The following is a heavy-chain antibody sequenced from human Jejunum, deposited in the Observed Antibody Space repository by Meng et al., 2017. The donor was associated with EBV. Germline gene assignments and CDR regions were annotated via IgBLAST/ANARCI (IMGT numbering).Heavy chain of an antibody. J-gene: IGHJ4*02. CDR1: GFIFSDYA. V-gene: IGHV3-30-3*01. CDR2: ISYDGSNK. Sequence: QVRLVEAGGGVVQPGMSLRLSCAASGFIFSDYAMHWVRQAPGKGLEWVALISYDGSNKYYADSVKGRFTISRDSSKNTLFLQMNSLRTEDTAVYYCTGEIRGFYSAYWGQGALVTVSS. CDR3: TGEIRGFYSAY. D-gene: IGHD2-21*01.